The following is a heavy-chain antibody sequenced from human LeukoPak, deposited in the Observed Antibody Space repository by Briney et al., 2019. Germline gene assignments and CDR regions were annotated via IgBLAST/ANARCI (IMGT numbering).Heavy chain of an antibody. CDR1: GFSFSDFN. J-gene: IGHJ4*02. CDR2: ISSGGTTI. Sequence: GGSLRLSCAASGFSFSDFNTNWVRQAPGKGLQWLSFISSGGTTIYYADSVKGRFTISRDNAKNSLYLQMNSLRAEDTAVYYCARGTLNIPGEHGAFDYWGQGTLVTVSS. CDR3: ARGTLNIPGEHGAFDY. D-gene: IGHD1-14*01. V-gene: IGHV3-48*04.